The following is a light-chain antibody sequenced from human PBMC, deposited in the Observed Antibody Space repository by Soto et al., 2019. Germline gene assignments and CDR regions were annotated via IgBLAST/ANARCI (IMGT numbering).Light chain of an antibody. CDR2: GAS. CDR1: QSVISSY. CDR3: QQFHRWPVT. J-gene: IGKJ4*01. Sequence: EIVMTQSPATLSVSPGERATLSCRASQSVISSYLAWYQQKPGQAPRLLIYGASSRATGIPDRFSGSGSGTDFTLTINSLRSEDVAVYYCQQFHRWPVTFGGGTKVDI. V-gene: IGKV3D-15*01.